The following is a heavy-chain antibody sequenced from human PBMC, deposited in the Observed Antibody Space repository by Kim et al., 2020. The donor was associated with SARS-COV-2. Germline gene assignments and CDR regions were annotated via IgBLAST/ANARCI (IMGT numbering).Heavy chain of an antibody. D-gene: IGHD2-15*01. CDR2: IIPIFDIP. J-gene: IGHJ4*02. V-gene: IGHV1-69*04. CDR3: ARDLGGGGRD. CDR1: GGTISSYA. Sequence: SVKVSCKASGGTISSYAFNWVRQAPGQGLEWMGRIIPIFDIPNYAQKFQGRVTITADKSTSTAYMELSSLTSEDTAVYYCARDLGGGGRDWGQGTLVTVSS.